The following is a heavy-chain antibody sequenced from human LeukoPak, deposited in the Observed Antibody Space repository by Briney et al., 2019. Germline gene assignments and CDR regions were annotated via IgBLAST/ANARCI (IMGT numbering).Heavy chain of an antibody. CDR2: IYSGGST. J-gene: IGHJ3*02. CDR3: ARDSDSLNAFDI. Sequence: PGGSLRLSCAASGFTVSSSYMSWVRQAPGKGLEWVSVIYSGGSTYYADSVKGRFTISRDNSKNTLYLQMNSLRAEDTAVYYCARDSDSLNAFDIWGQGTMVTVSS. CDR1: GFTVSSSY. V-gene: IGHV3-53*01. D-gene: IGHD2-21*01.